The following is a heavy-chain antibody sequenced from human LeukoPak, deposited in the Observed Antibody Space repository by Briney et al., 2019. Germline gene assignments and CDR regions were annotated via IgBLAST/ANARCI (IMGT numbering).Heavy chain of an antibody. Sequence: PGRSLRLSCAASGFTFSSYAMHWVRQAPGKGLEWVAVISYDGSNKYYADSVKGRFTISRDNSKNTLYLQMNGLRAEDTAVYYCAREILRYFDWFYGMDVWGQGTTVTVSS. CDR1: GFTFSSYA. J-gene: IGHJ6*02. D-gene: IGHD3-9*01. V-gene: IGHV3-30-3*01. CDR3: AREILRYFDWFYGMDV. CDR2: ISYDGSNK.